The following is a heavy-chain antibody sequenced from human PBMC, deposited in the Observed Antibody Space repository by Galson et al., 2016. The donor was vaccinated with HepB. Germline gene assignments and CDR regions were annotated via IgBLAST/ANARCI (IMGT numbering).Heavy chain of an antibody. D-gene: IGHD6-13*01. J-gene: IGHJ4*02. CDR2: IWYDGSND. Sequence: SLRLSCAAPEFIFSHSGLHWVRQAPGKGLEWVALIWYDGSNDFYADSVRGRVTISRDISKNILYLQMNSLRVDDTAVYYCAREPPRDDSSYFFDYWGQGGLVTVSS. V-gene: IGHV3-33*01. CDR1: EFIFSHSG. CDR3: AREPPRDDSSYFFDY.